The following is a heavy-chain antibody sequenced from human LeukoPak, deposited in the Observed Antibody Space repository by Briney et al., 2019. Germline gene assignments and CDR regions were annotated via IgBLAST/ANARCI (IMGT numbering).Heavy chain of an antibody. CDR2: IKQDGSDK. J-gene: IGHJ4*02. V-gene: IGHV3-7*03. CDR3: ATSGYSGYVIDY. CDR1: GFTFSSYS. D-gene: IGHD5-12*01. Sequence: GGSLRLSCVASGFTFSSYSMNWVRQAPGKGLEWVSNIKQDGSDKYFVGSVKGRFTISRDNAKNSLYLEMNSLRVEDTAVYYCATSGYSGYVIDYWGQGTLVAVS.